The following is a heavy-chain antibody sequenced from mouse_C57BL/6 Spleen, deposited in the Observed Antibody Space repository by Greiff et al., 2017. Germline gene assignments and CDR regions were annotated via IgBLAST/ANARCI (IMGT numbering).Heavy chain of an antibody. CDR1: GYAFSSSW. J-gene: IGHJ4*01. CDR3: ARLDYGSYYAMDY. V-gene: IGHV1-82*01. CDR2: IYPGDGDT. Sequence: VQLQQSGPELVKPGASVKISCKASGYAFSSSWMNWVKQRPGKGLEWIGRIYPGDGDTNYNGKFKGKATLTADKSSSTAYMQLSSLTSEDSAVYFCARLDYGSYYAMDYWGQGTSVTVSS. D-gene: IGHD1-1*01.